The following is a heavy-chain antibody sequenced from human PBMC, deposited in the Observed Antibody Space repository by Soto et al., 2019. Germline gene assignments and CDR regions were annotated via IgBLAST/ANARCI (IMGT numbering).Heavy chain of an antibody. CDR1: GFSLTTSGVG. V-gene: IGHV2-5*02. CDR3: AHRVLRTVFGLVTTTAIYFDF. D-gene: IGHD3-3*01. CDR2: IYWDDDK. J-gene: IGHJ4*02. Sequence: QITLNESGPTQVKPRQTLTLTCTFSGFSLTTSGVGVGWIRQSPGKAPEWLALIYWDDDKRYSPSLKSRLTITKDTSKTQVVLTMADLDPADTANYSCAHRVLRTVFGLVTTTAIYFDFWGQGTPVAVSS.